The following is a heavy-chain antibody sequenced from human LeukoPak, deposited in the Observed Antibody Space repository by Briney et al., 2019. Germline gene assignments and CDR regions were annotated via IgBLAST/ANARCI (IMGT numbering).Heavy chain of an antibody. CDR2: VYYSGST. J-gene: IGHJ4*02. D-gene: IGHD3-9*01. Sequence: SETLSLTCTVSGGSISTYYWNWIRQPPGKGLEWIGYVYYSGSTNYNPSLKSRVTISIDTSKSQFSLKLSSVTAADTAVYYCASGTLRYFADYWGQGTLVTVSS. CDR1: GGSISTYY. V-gene: IGHV4-59*01. CDR3: ASGTLRYFADY.